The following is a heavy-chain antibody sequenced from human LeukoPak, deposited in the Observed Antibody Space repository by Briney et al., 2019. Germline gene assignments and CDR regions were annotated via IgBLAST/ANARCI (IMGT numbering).Heavy chain of an antibody. J-gene: IGHJ6*02. CDR3: AKLLSAAMDDYYYYGMDV. Sequence: GGSLKLSCAASGFTFSDYYMSWIRQAPGKGLEWVSAISGSGGSTYYADSVKGRFTISRDNSKNTLYLQMNSLRAEDTAVYYCAKLLSAAMDDYYYYGMDVWGQGTTVTVSS. CDR1: GFTFSDYY. CDR2: ISGSGGST. V-gene: IGHV3-23*01. D-gene: IGHD5-18*01.